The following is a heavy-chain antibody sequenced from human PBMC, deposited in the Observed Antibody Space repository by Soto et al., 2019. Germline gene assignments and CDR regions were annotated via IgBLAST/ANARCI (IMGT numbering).Heavy chain of an antibody. CDR2: IIPIFGTA. J-gene: IGHJ6*02. CDR3: ARGEYSYGVSYYYGMDV. D-gene: IGHD5-18*01. Sequence: NRPASVKVSCKASGGTFSSYAISWVRQAPGQGLEWMGGIIPIFGTANYAQKFQGRVTITADESTSTAYMELSSLRSEDTAVYYCARGEYSYGVSYYYGMDVWGQGTTVTVSS. CDR1: GGTFSSYA. V-gene: IGHV1-69*13.